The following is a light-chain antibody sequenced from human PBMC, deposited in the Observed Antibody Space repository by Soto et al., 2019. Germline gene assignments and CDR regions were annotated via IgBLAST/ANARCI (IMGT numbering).Light chain of an antibody. CDR1: QSVSTY. V-gene: IGKV3-11*01. CDR3: QQRSNWPIT. Sequence: EIVLTQSPATLSLSPGEGATPSCRASQSVSTYLAWYQQKPGQAPRLLIYDASNRATGISARFSGSGSGTDFTLTICSLEPEDFAVYYCQQRSNWPITSGQGTRLEIK. J-gene: IGKJ5*01. CDR2: DAS.